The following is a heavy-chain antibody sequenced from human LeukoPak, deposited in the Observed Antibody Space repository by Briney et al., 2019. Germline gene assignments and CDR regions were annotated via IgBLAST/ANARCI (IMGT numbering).Heavy chain of an antibody. J-gene: IGHJ3*02. V-gene: IGHV5-51*01. Sequence: GESLNISCKGSGYSFTSYWIGWVRQMPGKGLEWMGIIYPGDSDTRYSPSFQGQVTISADKSISTAYLQWSSLKASDTAMYYCARPIRYCSSTTCYPHAFDIWGQGTMVTVSS. CDR3: ARPIRYCSSTTCYPHAFDI. CDR2: IYPGDSDT. D-gene: IGHD2-2*01. CDR1: GYSFTSYW.